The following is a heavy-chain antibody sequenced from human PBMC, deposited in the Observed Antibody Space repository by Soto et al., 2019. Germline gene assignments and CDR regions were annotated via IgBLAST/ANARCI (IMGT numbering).Heavy chain of an antibody. CDR2: ISYSGST. CDR1: GGSISSSNYY. CDR3: ARHPQYYDSTGQYYHFDY. V-gene: IGHV4-39*01. Sequence: QLQLQESGPRLVKPSETLSLTCTVSGGSISSSNYYWAWIRQPPGKGLEWIASISYSGSTYYNPSLKSRVTISVDTSKNQFFLRVNSVTAADTAVYYCARHPQYYDSTGQYYHFDYWGQGTLVTVSS. D-gene: IGHD3-22*01. J-gene: IGHJ4*02.